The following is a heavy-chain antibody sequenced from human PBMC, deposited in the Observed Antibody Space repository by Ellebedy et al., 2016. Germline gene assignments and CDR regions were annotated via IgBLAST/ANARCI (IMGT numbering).Heavy chain of an antibody. D-gene: IGHD5-12*01. J-gene: IGHJ6*02. Sequence: GGSLRLXXAASGFTFDTYDMHWVRQAAGKGLEWVSAISSAGDTYYSDSVKGRLTISRENAYNSLYLQINNLRPGDTAVYYCARENGYDSLDHYYGMDVWGQGTTVTVSS. V-gene: IGHV3-13*01. CDR1: GFTFDTYD. CDR3: ARENGYDSLDHYYGMDV. CDR2: ISSAGDT.